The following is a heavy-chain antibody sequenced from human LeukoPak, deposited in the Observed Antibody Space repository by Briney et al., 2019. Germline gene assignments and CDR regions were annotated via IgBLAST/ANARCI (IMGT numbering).Heavy chain of an antibody. CDR1: GFTFSNYW. J-gene: IGHJ4*02. Sequence: PGGSLRLSCAVSGFTFSNYWMHWVRQAPGKGLVWVSRINSDGSSISYADSVKGQVTISRDNAKNTLYLQMNSLRAEDTAVYYCARDRGSYNDYWGQGTLVTVSS. D-gene: IGHD1-26*01. CDR2: INSDGSSI. V-gene: IGHV3-74*01. CDR3: ARDRGSYNDY.